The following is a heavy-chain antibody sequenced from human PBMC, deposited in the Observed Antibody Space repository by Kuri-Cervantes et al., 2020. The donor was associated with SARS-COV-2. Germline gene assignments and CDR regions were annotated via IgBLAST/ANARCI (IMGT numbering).Heavy chain of an antibody. D-gene: IGHD3-22*01. J-gene: IGHJ5*02. V-gene: IGHV1-24*01. CDR1: VRILNEFA. CDR3: ATTSPYDSSGINWFDP. CDR2: FDPGSGEW. Sequence: ASVKVSCKVSVRILNEFAMHWVRQAPGKGLEWMGRFDPGSGEWILGQQFQGRLTMTDDTSTDTAYVELSSLGPEDTAVYYCATTSPYDSSGINWFDPWGQGTLVTVSS.